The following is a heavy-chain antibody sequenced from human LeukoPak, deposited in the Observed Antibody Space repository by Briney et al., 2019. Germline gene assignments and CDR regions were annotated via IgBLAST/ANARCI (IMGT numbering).Heavy chain of an antibody. D-gene: IGHD5-12*01. CDR2: ISAYNCIS. J-gene: IGHJ4*02. CDR1: GYTFSNYD. Sequence: ASVKVSCKASGYTFSNYDISWVRQAPGKGLEWMGWISAYNCISTYAQQLQGRVTISTDTSTSTAYMELRSLRSDNTAFYYCARVTSGYDPFDYWGQGTLVTVSS. V-gene: IGHV1-18*01. CDR3: ARVTSGYDPFDY.